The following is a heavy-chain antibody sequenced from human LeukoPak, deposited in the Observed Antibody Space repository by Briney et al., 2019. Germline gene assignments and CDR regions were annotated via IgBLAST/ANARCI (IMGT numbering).Heavy chain of an antibody. CDR2: TYYRSKWYN. D-gene: IGHD6-13*01. J-gene: IGHJ4*02. CDR3: ARDLAAAGYYFDY. CDR1: GDSVSSNSAA. V-gene: IGHV6-1*01. Sequence: SQTLSLTCALSGDSVSSNSAAWHWIRQSPSRGLEWLGRTYYRSKWYNDYAVSVKSRITINPDTSKNQFSLQLNSVTPEDTAVYYCARDLAAAGYYFDYWGQGTLVTVSS.